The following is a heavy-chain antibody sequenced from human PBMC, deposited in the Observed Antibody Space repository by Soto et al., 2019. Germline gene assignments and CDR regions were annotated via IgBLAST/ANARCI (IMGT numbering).Heavy chain of an antibody. CDR3: AGIVQPRYYYGMDV. D-gene: IGHD3-22*01. J-gene: IGHJ6*02. V-gene: IGHV1-2*04. CDR2: INPNSGGT. CDR1: GYTFTSYA. Sequence: ASVKVSCKASGYTFTSYAMHWVRQAPGQGLEWMGWINPNSGGTNYAQTFQGWVTMTRDTSISTAYMELSRLRSDDTAVYYCAGIVQPRYYYGMDVWGQGTTVTVSS.